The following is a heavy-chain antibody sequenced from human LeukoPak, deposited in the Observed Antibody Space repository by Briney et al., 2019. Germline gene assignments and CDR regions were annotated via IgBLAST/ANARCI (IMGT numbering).Heavy chain of an antibody. CDR1: GFTFSSYG. J-gene: IGHJ3*02. V-gene: IGHV3-30*18. Sequence: GGSLRLSCAASGFTFSSYGMHWVRQAPGKGLEWVAVISYDGSNKYYADSVKGRFTISRDNSKNTLYLQMNSLRAEDTAVYYCANDPQGAFDIWGQGTMVTVSS. CDR2: ISYDGSNK. CDR3: ANDPQGAFDI.